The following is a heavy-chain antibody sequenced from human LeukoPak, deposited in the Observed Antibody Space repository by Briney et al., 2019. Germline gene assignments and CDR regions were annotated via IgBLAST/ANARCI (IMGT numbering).Heavy chain of an antibody. Sequence: GGTLRLSCAASAFTFSNYAMTWVRQAPGKGLEWVSSISSSGGSTYYADSVKGRFTISRDNSKNTLYLQMNSLRADDTAVYYCARRDSGDYAGGLLYYWGQGTLVTVPS. J-gene: IGHJ4*02. V-gene: IGHV3-23*01. CDR2: ISSSGGST. CDR3: ARRDSGDYAGGLLYY. D-gene: IGHD4-17*01. CDR1: AFTFSNYA.